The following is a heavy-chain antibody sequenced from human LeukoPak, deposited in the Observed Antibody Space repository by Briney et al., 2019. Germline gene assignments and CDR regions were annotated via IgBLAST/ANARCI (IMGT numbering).Heavy chain of an antibody. V-gene: IGHV1-2*02. J-gene: IGHJ5*02. Sequence: ASVKVSCKASGYTFTGYYMHWVRQAPGQGLEWMGWINPNSGGTNYAQKFQGRVTMTRDTSISTAYMELSRLRSDDTAVYYCARPGQGHDFDWLLSVDWFDPWGQGTLVTVSS. CDR1: GYTFTGYY. D-gene: IGHD3-9*01. CDR3: ARPGQGHDFDWLLSVDWFDP. CDR2: INPNSGGT.